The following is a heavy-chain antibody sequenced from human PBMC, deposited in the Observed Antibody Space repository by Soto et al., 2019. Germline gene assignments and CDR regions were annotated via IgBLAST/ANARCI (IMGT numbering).Heavy chain of an antibody. CDR3: AKTTSLEVVYYYYGMDV. CDR2: ISGSGGST. J-gene: IGHJ6*02. D-gene: IGHD3-22*01. V-gene: IGHV3-23*01. CDR1: GFTFSSYA. Sequence: GGSLRLSCAASGFTFSSYAMSWVRQAPGKGLEWVSAISGSGGSTYYADSVKGRFTISRDNSKNMLYLQMNSLRAEDTAVYYCAKTTSLEVVYYYYGMDVWGQGTTVTVSS.